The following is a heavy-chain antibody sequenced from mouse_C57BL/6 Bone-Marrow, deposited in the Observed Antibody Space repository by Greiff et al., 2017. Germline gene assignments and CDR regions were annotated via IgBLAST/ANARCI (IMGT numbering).Heavy chain of an antibody. V-gene: IGHV1-4*01. Sequence: QVQLQQSGAELARPGASVKMSCKASGYTFTSYTMHWVKQRPGQGLEWIGYINPSSGYTKYNQKLKDKATLTADKSSSTAYMQLSSLTAEYSAVYYCASLAHFDDWGQGTTLTVSS. CDR3: ASLAHFDD. CDR1: GYTFTSYT. CDR2: INPSSGYT. J-gene: IGHJ2*01.